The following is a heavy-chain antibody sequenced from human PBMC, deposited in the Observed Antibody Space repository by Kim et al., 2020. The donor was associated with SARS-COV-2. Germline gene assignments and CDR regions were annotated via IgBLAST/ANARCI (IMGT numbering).Heavy chain of an antibody. CDR1: GGSISSSSYY. CDR2: IYYSGRT. V-gene: IGHV4-39*01. J-gene: IGHJ4*02. D-gene: IGHD6-19*01. Sequence: SETLSLTCTVSGGSISSSSYYWGWLRQRPGQGLEWIGSIYYSGRTYYNPPLKSRVTIFVDTSKNQFSLKLSSVTAADSAVYYCARHSGGWLRGALDYWGQGTLVTVSS. CDR3: ARHSGGWLRGALDY.